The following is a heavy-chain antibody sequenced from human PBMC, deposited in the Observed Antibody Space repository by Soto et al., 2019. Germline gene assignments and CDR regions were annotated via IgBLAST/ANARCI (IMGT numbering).Heavy chain of an antibody. CDR2: IYYSGST. D-gene: IGHD6-13*01. CDR1: GGSISSSSYY. V-gene: IGHV4-39*01. CDR3: ARPYIAAAGKGGTNNWFDP. Sequence: PSETLSLTCTVSGGSISSSSYYWGWIRQPPGKGLEWIGSIYYSGSTYYNPSLKSRVTISVDTSKNQFSPKLSSVTAADTAVYYCARPYIAAAGKGGTNNWFDPWGQGTLVTVSS. J-gene: IGHJ5*02.